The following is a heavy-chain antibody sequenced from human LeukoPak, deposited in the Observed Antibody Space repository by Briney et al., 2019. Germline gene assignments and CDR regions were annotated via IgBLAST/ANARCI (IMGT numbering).Heavy chain of an antibody. D-gene: IGHD6-6*01. CDR3: AKVKSRSIAARGGYFDY. J-gene: IGHJ4*02. Sequence: PGASLRLSCAASGFTFSSYAMSWVRQAPGKGLEWVSAISRSGGSTYYADSVKGRFTISRDNSKNTLYLQMNSLRAEDTAVYYCAKVKSRSIAARGGYFDYWGQGTLVTVSS. V-gene: IGHV3-23*01. CDR2: ISRSGGST. CDR1: GFTFSSYA.